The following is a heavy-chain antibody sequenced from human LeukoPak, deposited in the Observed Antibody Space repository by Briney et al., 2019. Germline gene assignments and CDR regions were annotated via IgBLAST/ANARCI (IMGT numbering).Heavy chain of an antibody. CDR2: ISFSGGLT. CDR3: AKITEYCSGGSCYTGDY. J-gene: IGHJ4*02. Sequence: GGSLRLSCAASGFTFDDYAMHWVRQAPGKGLEWVSAISFSGGLTYYADSVKGRFTISRDNSKNTLYLEMNSLRAEDTAVYYCAKITEYCSGGSCYTGDYWGQGTLVTVSS. D-gene: IGHD2-15*01. V-gene: IGHV3-23*01. CDR1: GFTFDDYA.